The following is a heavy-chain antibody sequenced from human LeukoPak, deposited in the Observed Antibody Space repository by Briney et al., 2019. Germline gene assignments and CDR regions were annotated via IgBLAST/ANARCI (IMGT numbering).Heavy chain of an antibody. D-gene: IGHD3-9*01. CDR1: GGSFSGYY. Sequence: TPSETLSLTCAVYGGSFSGYYWSWIRQLPGKGLEWIGESNYSGYSNFNPSLKSRVTISVDTSKKHLSLTLSSVTAADTAVYYCARGDDILTGYYLIDYWGQGTLVTVSS. CDR3: ARGDDILTGYYLIDY. J-gene: IGHJ4*02. V-gene: IGHV4-34*01. CDR2: SNYSGYS.